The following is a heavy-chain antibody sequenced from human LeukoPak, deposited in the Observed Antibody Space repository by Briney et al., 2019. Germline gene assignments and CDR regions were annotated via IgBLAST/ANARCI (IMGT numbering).Heavy chain of an antibody. Sequence: PGGSLRLSCAASGIIFSSFWMSWVRQAPGKGLEWVANIKQDGSEKYYVDSVKGRFTISRDNARSSLYLQMDSLRAEDTAVYYCARLQLYYYYYGMDVWGQGTTVTVSS. D-gene: IGHD5-18*01. V-gene: IGHV3-7*03. J-gene: IGHJ6*02. CDR1: GIIFSSFW. CDR3: ARLQLYYYYYGMDV. CDR2: IKQDGSEK.